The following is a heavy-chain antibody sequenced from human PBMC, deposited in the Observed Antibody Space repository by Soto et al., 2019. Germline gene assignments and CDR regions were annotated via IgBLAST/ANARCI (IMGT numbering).Heavy chain of an antibody. J-gene: IGHJ6*02. CDR1: GYTFTSHY. CDR3: AREFDAYGMDA. CDR2: INPSGGST. Sequence: CQGSGYTFTSHYMHCVRQAPGQGLESMGIINPSGGSTSYAQKFQGRATMTRDTSTSTVYMELSSMRSEDTAVYYCAREFDAYGMDAWGQGTTVNVSS. V-gene: IGHV1-46*01.